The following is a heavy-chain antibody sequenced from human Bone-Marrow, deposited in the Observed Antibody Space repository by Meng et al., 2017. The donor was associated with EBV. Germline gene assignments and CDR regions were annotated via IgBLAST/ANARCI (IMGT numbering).Heavy chain of an antibody. Sequence: HVQLQQVGARLLEPSETLSLPRAVVGGASSGYYWSWSRQPPGEGLEWIGEINHSESTNYNPSLKSRLTISVDTSKSQFSLKLSSVTAADTAVYYCARGGRASARAGVGHDFWGQGTLVTVSS. CDR2: INHSEST. CDR3: ARGGRASARAGVGHDF. D-gene: IGHD6-6*01. CDR1: GGASSGYY. V-gene: IGHV4-34*01. J-gene: IGHJ4*02.